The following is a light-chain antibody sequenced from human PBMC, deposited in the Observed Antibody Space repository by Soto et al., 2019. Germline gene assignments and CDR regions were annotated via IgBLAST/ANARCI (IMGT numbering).Light chain of an antibody. J-gene: IGKJ2*01. CDR3: QQTYSTPYT. CDR1: QTITTY. V-gene: IGKV1-39*01. Sequence: DLQMTQSPSSLSASVGDRVTITCRASQTITTYLNWYQHKPGKAPKLLIYAAISLQSGVPSRLSGSGSGTDFTLTISSLQPEDFATYYCQQTYSTPYTFGQGTTVVIK. CDR2: AAI.